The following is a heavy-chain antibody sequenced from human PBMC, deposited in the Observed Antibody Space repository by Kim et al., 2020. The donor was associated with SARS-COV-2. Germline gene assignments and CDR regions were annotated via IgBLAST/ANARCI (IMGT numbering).Heavy chain of an antibody. CDR3: ARISGSYYNDSDY. CDR1: GGSISSSSYY. Sequence: SETLSLTCTVSGGSISSSSYYWGWIRQPPGKGLEWIGSIYYSGSTYYNPSLKSRVTISVDTSKNQFSLKLSSVTAADTAVYYCARISGSYYNDSDYWGQGTLVTVSS. J-gene: IGHJ4*02. D-gene: IGHD1-26*01. V-gene: IGHV4-39*01. CDR2: IYYSGST.